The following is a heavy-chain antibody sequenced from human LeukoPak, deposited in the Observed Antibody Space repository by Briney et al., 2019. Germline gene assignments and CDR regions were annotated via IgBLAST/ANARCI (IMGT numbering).Heavy chain of an antibody. D-gene: IGHD3-10*01. V-gene: IGHV4-38-2*02. CDR3: ARVGWGSGSYSFDY. CDR2: IYHSGST. Sequence: SETLSLTCTVSGYSISSGYYWGWIRQPPGKGLEWIGSIYHSGSTYYNPSLKSRVTISVDTSKNQFSLKLSSVTAADTAVYYCARVGWGSGSYSFDYWGQGTLVTVSS. CDR1: GYSISSGYY. J-gene: IGHJ4*02.